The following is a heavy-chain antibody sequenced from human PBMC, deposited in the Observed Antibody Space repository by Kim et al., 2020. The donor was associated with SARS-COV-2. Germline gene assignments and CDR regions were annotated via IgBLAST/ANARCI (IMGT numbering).Heavy chain of an antibody. V-gene: IGHV1-18*01. CDR2: ISAYNGNT. D-gene: IGHD3-22*01. CDR1: GYTFTCYG. J-gene: IGHJ4*02. CDR3: AREDVNYYDRGATVGIFDY. Sequence: ASVKVSCKASGYTFTCYGISWVRQAPGQGLEWMGWISAYNGNTNYAQKLQGRVTMTTDTATSTAYMELRSLRSDDTAVYYCAREDVNYYDRGATVGIFDYWGQGTLVTVSP.